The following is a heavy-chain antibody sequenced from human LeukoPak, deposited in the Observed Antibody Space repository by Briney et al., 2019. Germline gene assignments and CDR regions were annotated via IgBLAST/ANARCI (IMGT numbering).Heavy chain of an antibody. D-gene: IGHD6-6*01. J-gene: IGHJ3*02. CDR3: ARAPAGSIAARPRAFDI. CDR2: IYTSGST. V-gene: IGHV4-4*07. CDR1: GGSIRSYY. Sequence: SETLSLTCTVSGGSIRSYYWSWIRQPAGKGLEWIGRIYTSGSTNYNPSLKSRVTMSVDTSKNQFSLKLSSVTAADTAVYYCARAPAGSIAARPRAFDIWGQGTMVTVSS.